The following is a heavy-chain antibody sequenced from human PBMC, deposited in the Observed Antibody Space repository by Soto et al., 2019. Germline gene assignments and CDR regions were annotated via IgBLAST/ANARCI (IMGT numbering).Heavy chain of an antibody. CDR3: AKDGVITGTTMNFDN. CDR2: ISSSGGTT. J-gene: IGHJ4*02. CDR1: GFSFGSYA. V-gene: IGHV3-23*01. D-gene: IGHD1-7*01. Sequence: PGGSLRLCCAASGFSFGSYAISWVRQGPGKGLEWVSSISSSGGTTHYADSVKGRFTISRDNSKNTLYFQMNSLRVEDTAVYYCAKDGVITGTTMNFDNWGQGTLVTVSS.